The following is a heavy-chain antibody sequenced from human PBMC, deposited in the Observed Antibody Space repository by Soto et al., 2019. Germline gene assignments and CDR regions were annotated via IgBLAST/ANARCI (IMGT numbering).Heavy chain of an antibody. V-gene: IGHV4-34*01. CDR3: ARGRVSYSSSARYFDY. D-gene: IGHD6-6*01. CDR1: GGSFSGYY. CDR2: INHSGST. J-gene: IGHJ4*02. Sequence: SETLSLTCAVYGGSFSGYYWSWIRQPPGKGLELIGEINHSGSTNYNPSLKSRVTISVDTSKNQFSLKLSSVTAADTAVYYCARGRVSYSSSARYFDYWGQGTLVTVSS.